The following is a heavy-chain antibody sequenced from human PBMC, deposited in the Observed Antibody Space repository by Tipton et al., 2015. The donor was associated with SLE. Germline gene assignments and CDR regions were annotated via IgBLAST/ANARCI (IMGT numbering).Heavy chain of an antibody. J-gene: IGHJ3*02. D-gene: IGHD4-17*01. CDR1: GGSISSYY. CDR2: IYTSGST. V-gene: IGHV4-4*08. CDR3: ATSDYGHYVPYAFDI. Sequence: TLSLTCTVSGGSISSYYWSWILQPPGMGLEWVGYIYTSGSTNYKPSLKSRVTVSVDTSKKQFSLKLSSVTAADTAVYYCATSDYGHYVPYAFDIWRQGTMVTVSS.